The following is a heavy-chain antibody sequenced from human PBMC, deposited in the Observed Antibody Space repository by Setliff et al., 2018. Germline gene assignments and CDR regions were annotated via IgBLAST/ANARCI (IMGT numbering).Heavy chain of an antibody. CDR3: VGDPPQSGYAFAI. CDR1: GFAFSTYA. D-gene: IGHD7-27*01. Sequence: GSLRLSCAASGFAFSTYAMHWVRQAPGKGLEWVAIIWYDGTNKYYADSVKGRFTISRDNSKNTLYLQMNSLRPEDTAVYYCVGDPPQSGYAFAIWGQGTMVTVSS. CDR2: IWYDGTNK. V-gene: IGHV3-30*02. J-gene: IGHJ3*02.